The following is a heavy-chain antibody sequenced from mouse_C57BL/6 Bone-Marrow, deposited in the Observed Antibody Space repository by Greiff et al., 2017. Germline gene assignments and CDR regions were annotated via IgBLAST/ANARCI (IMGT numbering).Heavy chain of an antibody. V-gene: IGHV14-4*01. CDR2: IDPENGDT. CDR1: GFNIKDDY. D-gene: IGHD1-1*01. Sequence: VQLQQSGAELVRPGASVKLSCTASGFNIKDDYMHWVKQRPEQGLEWIGWIDPENGDTEYASKFQGKATITADTSSNTAYLQLSSLTSEDTAVYYGTTWTLPYYGSSYLDYWGQGTTLTVSS. J-gene: IGHJ2*01. CDR3: TTWTLPYYGSSYLDY.